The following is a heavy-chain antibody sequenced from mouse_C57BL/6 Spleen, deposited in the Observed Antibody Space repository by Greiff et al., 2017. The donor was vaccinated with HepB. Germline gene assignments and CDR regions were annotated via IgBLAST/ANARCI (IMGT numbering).Heavy chain of an antibody. J-gene: IGHJ4*01. V-gene: IGHV1-39*01. CDR2: INPNYGTT. Sequence: EVKLVESGPELVKPGASVKISCKASGYSFTDYNMNWVKQSNGKSLEWIGVINPNYGTTSYNQKFKGKATLTVDQSSSTAYMQLNNLTSEDSAVYYCARDGTGTTYYAMDYWGQGTSVTVSS. D-gene: IGHD4-1*01. CDR3: ARDGTGTTYYAMDY. CDR1: GYSFTDYN.